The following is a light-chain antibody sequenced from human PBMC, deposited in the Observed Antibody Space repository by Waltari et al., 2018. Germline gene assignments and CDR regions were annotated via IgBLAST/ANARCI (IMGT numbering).Light chain of an antibody. CDR1: SRYIGGYNF. J-gene: IGLJ2*01. V-gene: IGLV2-14*01. CDR3: SSYTSGNTYVV. CDR2: DVS. Sequence: QSALTQPASVSGSPGQSITIPCTGTSRYIGGYNFVPWYQQHPDKAPKLIIYDVSKLPSGVSNRFSGSKSGNTASLTISGLQAEDEADYYCSSYTSGNTYVVFGGGTKLTVL.